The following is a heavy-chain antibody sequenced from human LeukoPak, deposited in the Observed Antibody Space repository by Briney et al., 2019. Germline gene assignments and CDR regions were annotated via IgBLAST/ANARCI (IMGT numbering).Heavy chain of an antibody. CDR1: GGSISRYY. D-gene: IGHD2-21*02. CDR2: IYYSGST. J-gene: IGHJ6*02. CDR3: ARGPIVVVTAIHYGMDV. V-gene: IGHV4-59*01. Sequence: SETLSLTCTVSGGSISRYYWSWIRQPPGKGLEWVGYIYYSGSTNYNPSLKSRVTISVDTSKNQYSLKLSSVTAADTAVYYCARGPIVVVTAIHYGMDVWGQGTTVTVSS.